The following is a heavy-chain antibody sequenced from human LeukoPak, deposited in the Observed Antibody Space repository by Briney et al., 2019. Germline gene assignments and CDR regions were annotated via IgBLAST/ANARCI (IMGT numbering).Heavy chain of an antibody. J-gene: IGHJ4*02. CDR1: GYAFTGHY. Sequence: EASVKVSCKTSGYAFTGHYMHWVRQTPGQGPEWVGWINPDSGYTNYAQNFQGRVTMTTDTSISAAYMELSRLRSDDTAVYYGARESGLTTITSGGFDYWGQGTLVTVSS. V-gene: IGHV1-2*02. CDR2: INPDSGYT. D-gene: IGHD1-26*01. CDR3: ARESGLTTITSGGFDY.